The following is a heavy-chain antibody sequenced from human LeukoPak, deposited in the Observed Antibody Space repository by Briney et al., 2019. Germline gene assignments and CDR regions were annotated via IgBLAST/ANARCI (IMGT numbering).Heavy chain of an antibody. J-gene: IGHJ6*02. Sequence: GGSLRLSCTASGFTFRNYGMNWVRQAPGKGLEWVSSISASGARIEYADSVKGRLSISRDNSKNTLYLQMNSLRAEDTANYYCAKADHGGYFDWSNYYYGMDVWGQGTTVTVSS. V-gene: IGHV3-23*01. CDR1: GFTFRNYG. CDR3: AKADHGGYFDWSNYYYGMDV. CDR2: ISASGARI. D-gene: IGHD3-9*01.